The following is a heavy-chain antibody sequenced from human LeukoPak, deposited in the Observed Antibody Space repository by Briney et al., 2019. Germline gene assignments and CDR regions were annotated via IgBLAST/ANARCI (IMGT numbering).Heavy chain of an antibody. J-gene: IGHJ6*03. CDR1: GYTFTGYY. V-gene: IGHV1-2*02. CDR2: INPNSGGT. D-gene: IGHD3-9*01. CDR3: ARALVYAGLRYFDWLYPTPYYYMDV. Sequence: GASVKVSCKASGYTFTGYYMHWVRQAPGQGLEWMGWINPNSGGTNYAQKFQGRVTITADESTSTAYMELSSLRSEDTAVYYCARALVYAGLRYFDWLYPTPYYYMDVWGKGTTVTISS.